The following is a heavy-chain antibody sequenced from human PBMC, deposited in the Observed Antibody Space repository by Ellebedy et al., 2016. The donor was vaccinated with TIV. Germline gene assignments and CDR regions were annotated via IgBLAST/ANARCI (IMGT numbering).Heavy chain of an antibody. V-gene: IGHV5-10-1*01. J-gene: IGHJ4*02. CDR2: IDPSDSYT. CDR3: ARFSGSYGGFDY. Sequence: GESLKISCPGSGYNFASYWISWVRQVPGRGLESMGRIDPSDSYTNYSPSFQGHVTISADKSISTAYLQWNSLKASDTAFYYCARFSGSYGGFDYWGQGTQVTVSS. D-gene: IGHD1-26*01. CDR1: GYNFASYW.